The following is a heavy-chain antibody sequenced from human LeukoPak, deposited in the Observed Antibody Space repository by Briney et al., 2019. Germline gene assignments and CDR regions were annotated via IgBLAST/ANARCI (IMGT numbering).Heavy chain of an antibody. J-gene: IGHJ4*02. CDR3: ATEGKMVRGVYTDY. D-gene: IGHD3-10*01. CDR1: GFTFSNYG. CDR2: ISYDGSNK. Sequence: SGWSLRLSCAPSGFTFSNYGMHWVRQAPGKGLEWVAVISYDGSNKYYADSVKGRFTISRDNSKNTLYLQMNSLRAEDTAVYYCATEGKMVRGVYTDYWGQGTLVTVSS. V-gene: IGHV3-30*03.